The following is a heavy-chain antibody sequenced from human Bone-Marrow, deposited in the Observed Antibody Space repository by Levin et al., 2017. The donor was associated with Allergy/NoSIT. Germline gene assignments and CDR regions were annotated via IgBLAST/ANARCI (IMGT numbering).Heavy chain of an antibody. CDR2: ISAYNGNT. CDR1: GYTFTSYG. CDR3: ARAANCSSTSCDKYYFDY. J-gene: IGHJ4*02. V-gene: IGHV1-18*01. Sequence: ASVKVSCKASGYTFTSYGISWVRQAPGQGLEWMGWISAYNGNTNYAQKLQGRVTMTTDTSTSTAYMELRSLRSDDTAVYYCARAANCSSTSCDKYYFDYWGQGTLVTVSS. D-gene: IGHD2-2*01.